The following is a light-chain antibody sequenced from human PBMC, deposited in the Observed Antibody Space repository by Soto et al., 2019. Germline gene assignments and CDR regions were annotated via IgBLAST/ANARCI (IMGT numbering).Light chain of an antibody. CDR3: QQYGTSLPFT. CDR2: AAS. J-gene: IGKJ2*01. CDR1: QSVSSSY. Sequence: ELVLTQSPGTLSLSPGERATLYCRASQSVSSSYLAWYQQKPGQAPRLLIYAASSRATGIPDRFSGSGSGTDFTLTISRLEPEDFAVYFCQQYGTSLPFTFGQGTKVEIK. V-gene: IGKV3-20*01.